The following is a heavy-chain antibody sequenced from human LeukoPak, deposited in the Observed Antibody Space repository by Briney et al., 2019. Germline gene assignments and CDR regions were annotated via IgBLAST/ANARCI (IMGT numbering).Heavy chain of an antibody. D-gene: IGHD3-10*01. CDR3: AKQSGITMVRGADY. J-gene: IGHJ4*02. CDR2: ISTSGGST. V-gene: IGHV3-23*01. CDR1: GFTFSSYA. Sequence: PGGSLRLSCAASGFTFSSYAMSWVRQAPGKGLEWVSAISTSGGSTYYADSVKGRFTISRDNSKNTLYLQMNSLRAEDTAVYYCAKQSGITMVRGADYWGQGTLVTVSS.